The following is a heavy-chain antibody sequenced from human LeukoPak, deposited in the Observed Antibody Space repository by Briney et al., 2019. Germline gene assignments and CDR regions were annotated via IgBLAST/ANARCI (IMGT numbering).Heavy chain of an antibody. CDR1: GFTFSSYS. CDR3: ARDHRAIAVAATGIYYYYGMDV. CDR2: ISSSSSTI. D-gene: IGHD6-19*01. J-gene: IGHJ6*02. V-gene: IGHV3-48*01. Sequence: GGSLRLSCAASGFTFSSYSMNWGRQAPGKGLEWVSYISSSSSTIYYADSVKGRFTISRDNAKNSLYLQMNSLRAEDTAVYYCARDHRAIAVAATGIYYYYGMDVWGQGTTVTVSS.